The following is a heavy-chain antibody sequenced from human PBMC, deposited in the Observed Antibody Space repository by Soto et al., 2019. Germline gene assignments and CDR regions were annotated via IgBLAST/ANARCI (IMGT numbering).Heavy chain of an antibody. CDR2: ISSSSSTI. V-gene: IGHV3-48*02. Sequence: EVQLVESGGGLVQPGGSLRLSCAASGFTFSSYSMNWVRQAPGKGLEWVSYISSSSSTIYYADSVKGRFTISRDNAKNSLYLQMNSLRDEDTAVYYCARDAKTRSDEPLDYWGQGTLVTVSS. CDR3: ARDAKTRSDEPLDY. CDR1: GFTFSSYS. J-gene: IGHJ4*02.